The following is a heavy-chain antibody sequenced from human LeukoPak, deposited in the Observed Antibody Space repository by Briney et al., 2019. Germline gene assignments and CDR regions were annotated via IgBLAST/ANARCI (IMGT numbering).Heavy chain of an antibody. CDR2: ISPVSSYT. Sequence: GGSLRLSCLASGFNFNSYTMNWVREAPGKGLEWVSTISPVSSYTWYAESVMGRFTISRDNPKNSLYLQMDSLRAEDTAVYYCVRDVSRRIGMDVWGQGTTVTVSS. D-gene: IGHD2/OR15-2a*01. CDR1: GFNFNSYT. CDR3: VRDVSRRIGMDV. V-gene: IGHV3-21*01. J-gene: IGHJ6*02.